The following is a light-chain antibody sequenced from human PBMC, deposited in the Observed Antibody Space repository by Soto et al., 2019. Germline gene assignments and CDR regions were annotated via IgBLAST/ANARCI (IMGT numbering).Light chain of an antibody. CDR2: DAS. J-gene: IGKJ4*01. Sequence: VLTQSPATLSLSPGERATLSCRASQNIDTYLAWYQQKPGQVHRLLMYDASNRATGIPARFSGSGSGTDFTLTISSLEPEDFAVYYCQQRRHWPITFGGGTKVEIK. V-gene: IGKV3-11*01. CDR1: QNIDTY. CDR3: QQRRHWPIT.